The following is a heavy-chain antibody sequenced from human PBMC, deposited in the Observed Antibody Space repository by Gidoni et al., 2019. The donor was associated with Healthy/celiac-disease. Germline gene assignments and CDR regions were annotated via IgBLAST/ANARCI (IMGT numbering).Heavy chain of an antibody. CDR1: GGSISSYY. V-gene: IGHV4-59*01. CDR3: ARVSGNSVAGTGGWFDP. CDR2: IYYSGST. D-gene: IGHD6-19*01. Sequence: QVQLQESGPGLVKPSETLSLTCTVSGGSISSYYWSWIRPTPGKGLEWIGYIYYSGSTNYNPSLKSRVTISVDTSKNQFSLKLSSVTAADTAVYYCARVSGNSVAGTGGWFDPWGQGTLVTVSS. J-gene: IGHJ5*02.